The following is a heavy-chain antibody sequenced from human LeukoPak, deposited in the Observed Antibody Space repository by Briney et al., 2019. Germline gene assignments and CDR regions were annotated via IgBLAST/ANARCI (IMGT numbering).Heavy chain of an antibody. V-gene: IGHV1-8*01. Sequence: GVSVKVSCKASGYTFTSYDINWVRQATGQGLEWMGWMNPNSGNTGYAQKFQGRVTMTRNTSISTAYMELSSLRSEDTAVYYCARGSGHRITIFGVVIVSGAFDIWGQGTMVTVSS. D-gene: IGHD3-3*01. CDR2: MNPNSGNT. J-gene: IGHJ3*02. CDR1: GYTFTSYD. CDR3: ARGSGHRITIFGVVIVSGAFDI.